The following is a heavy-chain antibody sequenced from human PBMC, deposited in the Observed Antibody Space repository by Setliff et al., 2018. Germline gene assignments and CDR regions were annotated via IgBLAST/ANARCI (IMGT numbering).Heavy chain of an antibody. CDR3: ARGRMRGSCSGPSCTYDPFDI. Sequence: PSETLSLTCTVSGGSISPYFWSWIRQSPGKGLEWIGYIYHNGNTNFNPSLKTRVTMSVDTSKNQFALNLRSVTAADSAVYYCARGRMRGSCSGPSCTYDPFDIWGQGTPVTVSS. D-gene: IGHD2-2*01. J-gene: IGHJ3*02. CDR2: IYHNGNT. V-gene: IGHV4-59*01. CDR1: GGSISPYF.